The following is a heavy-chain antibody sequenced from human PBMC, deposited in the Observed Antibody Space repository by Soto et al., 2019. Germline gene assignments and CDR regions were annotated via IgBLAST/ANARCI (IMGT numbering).Heavy chain of an antibody. CDR1: GGSISSGGYY. Sequence: PSETLSLTCTVSGGSISSGGYYWSWIRQHPGKGLEWIGYIYYSGSTYYNPSLKSRVTISVDTSKNQFSLKLSSVTAADTAVYYCARPPFPGCINAVCYPFDYWGQGTLVTVSS. CDR3: ARPPFPGCINAVCYPFDY. V-gene: IGHV4-31*03. CDR2: IYYSGST. J-gene: IGHJ4*02. D-gene: IGHD2-8*01.